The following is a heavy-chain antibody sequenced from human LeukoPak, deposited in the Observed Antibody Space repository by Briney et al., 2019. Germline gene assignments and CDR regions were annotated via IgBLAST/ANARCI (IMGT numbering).Heavy chain of an antibody. Sequence: GGSLRLSCAASGFTFSNYDLHCVRQATGEGLEWVSGISTAGDTYYPVSVEGRFTISRDNAKNALYLQMNSLRAGDTAVYYCARGRSRVDVWGQGTTVTVSS. J-gene: IGHJ6*02. CDR2: ISTAGDT. CDR3: ARGRSRVDV. V-gene: IGHV3-13*04. CDR1: GFTFSNYD.